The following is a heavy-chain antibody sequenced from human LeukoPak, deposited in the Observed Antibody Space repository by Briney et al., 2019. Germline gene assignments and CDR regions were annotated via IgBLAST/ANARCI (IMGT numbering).Heavy chain of an antibody. CDR3: ARGNYDLPLDY. J-gene: IGHJ4*02. Sequence: SETLSLTCAVYGGSFSGYYWSWIRQLPGKGLEWIGEINHSGSTNYNPSLKSRVTISVDTSKNQFYLKLSSVTAADTAVYYCARGNYDLPLDYWGQGTLVTVSS. D-gene: IGHD5-12*01. V-gene: IGHV4-34*01. CDR2: INHSGST. CDR1: GGSFSGYY.